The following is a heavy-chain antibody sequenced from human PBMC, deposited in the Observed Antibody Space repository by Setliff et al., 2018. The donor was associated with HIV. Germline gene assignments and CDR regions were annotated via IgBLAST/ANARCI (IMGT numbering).Heavy chain of an antibody. D-gene: IGHD6-19*01. V-gene: IGHV4-34*01. Sequence: SETLSLTCAVYGGSFSGYDWSWIRQPPGKGLEWIGEINHSGSTNYNPSLKSRVTISVDTSKNQFSLKVNSVTAADTAVYYCARSPRIGVAGEFEYWGQGILVTVSS. CDR2: INHSGST. J-gene: IGHJ4*02. CDR1: GGSFSGYD. CDR3: ARSPRIGVAGEFEY.